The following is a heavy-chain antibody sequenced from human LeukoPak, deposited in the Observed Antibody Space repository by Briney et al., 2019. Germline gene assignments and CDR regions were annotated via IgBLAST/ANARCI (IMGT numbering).Heavy chain of an antibody. CDR3: ARDPNYYDSSGYYSSGYFQH. CDR1: GYTFTSYY. D-gene: IGHD3-22*01. CDR2: INPSGGST. J-gene: IGHJ1*01. Sequence: ASVKVSCKASGYTFTSYYMHWVRQAPGQGLEWMGIINPSGGSTSYAQKFQGRVTMTRDTSTSTVYMELSSLRSEDTAVYYCARDPNYYDSSGYYSSGYFQHWGQGTLVTVSS. V-gene: IGHV1-46*01.